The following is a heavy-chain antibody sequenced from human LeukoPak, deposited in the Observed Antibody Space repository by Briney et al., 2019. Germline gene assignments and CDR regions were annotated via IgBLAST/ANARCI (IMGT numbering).Heavy chain of an antibody. D-gene: IGHD3-9*01. CDR3: ARVLRGDIITGPIGGVDY. J-gene: IGHJ4*02. Sequence: PGGSLRLSCVASGFTFSSYAMHWVRQAPGKGLEYVSAISSNGGSTYYANYVKGRFTISRDNSKNTLNLQMVSLRAEDMAVYYCARVLRGDIITGPIGGVDYWGQGTMVTVSS. CDR2: ISSNGGST. CDR1: GFTFSSYA. V-gene: IGHV3-64*01.